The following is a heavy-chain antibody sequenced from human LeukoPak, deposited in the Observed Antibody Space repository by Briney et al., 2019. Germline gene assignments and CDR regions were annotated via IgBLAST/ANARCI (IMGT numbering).Heavy chain of an antibody. CDR1: GGSISSYY. D-gene: IGHD1-1*01. V-gene: IGHV4-59*01. Sequence: PSETLFLTCTVSGGSISSYYWSWIRQPPGKGLEWIGYIYYSGSTNYNPSLKSRVTISVDTSKNQFSLKLSSVTAADTAVYYCVRDGTGYNWNSNWFDPWGQGTLVTVSS. CDR3: VRDGTGYNWNSNWFDP. CDR2: IYYSGST. J-gene: IGHJ5*02.